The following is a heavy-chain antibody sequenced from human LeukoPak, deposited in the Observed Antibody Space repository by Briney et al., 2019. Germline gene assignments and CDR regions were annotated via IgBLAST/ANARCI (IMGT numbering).Heavy chain of an antibody. J-gene: IGHJ1*01. D-gene: IGHD6-19*01. CDR3: ASGSNGPFQH. V-gene: IGHV4-39*07. Sequence: SETLSLTCTVSGGSISSSSYYWGWIRQPPLKGLEWVGSIYYSGSTYYNPSLKSRVTLSVDTSKNQLSLKLSSVTAADTAVYYCASGSNGPFQHWGQGTLVTVSS. CDR1: GGSISSSSYY. CDR2: IYYSGST.